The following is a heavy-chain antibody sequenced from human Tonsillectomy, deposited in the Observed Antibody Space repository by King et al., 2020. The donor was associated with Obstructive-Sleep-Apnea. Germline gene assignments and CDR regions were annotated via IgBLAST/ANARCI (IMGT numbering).Heavy chain of an antibody. Sequence: VQLQESGPGLVKPSETLSLTCTVSGGSISSYYWSWIRQPAGKGLEWIGRIYTSGSTNYNPSLKSRVTMSVDTSKNQFSLKLSSVTAADTAVYYCARDRVVRGARPFDPWGQGTLVTVSS. CDR1: GGSISSYY. CDR2: IYTSGST. CDR3: ARDRVVRGARPFDP. D-gene: IGHD3-10*01. J-gene: IGHJ5*02. V-gene: IGHV4-4*07.